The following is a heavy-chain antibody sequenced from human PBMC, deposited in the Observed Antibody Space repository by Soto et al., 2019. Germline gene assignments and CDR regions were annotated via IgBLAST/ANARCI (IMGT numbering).Heavy chain of an antibody. Sequence: GGSLRLSCAASGFTFSSYAMHWVRQAPGKGLEWVAVISYDGSNKYYADSVKGRFTISRDNSKNTLYLQMNSLRAEDTAVYYCARVPSHQAAYWGQGTLVTVSS. D-gene: IGHD2-2*01. CDR2: ISYDGSNK. J-gene: IGHJ4*02. V-gene: IGHV3-30-3*01. CDR3: ARVPSHQAAY. CDR1: GFTFSSYA.